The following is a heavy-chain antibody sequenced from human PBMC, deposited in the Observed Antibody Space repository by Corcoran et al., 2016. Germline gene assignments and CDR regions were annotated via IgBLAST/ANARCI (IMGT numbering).Heavy chain of an antibody. Sequence: QLQLQESGPGLVKPSETLSLTCTVSGGSLSSSSYYWGWIRQPPGKGLEWIGSIYYSGSTYYNPSLKSRVTISVDTSKNQFSLKLSSVTAADTAVYYCAGHSVRGYGSVVNWFDPWGQGTLVTVSS. CDR2: IYYSGST. CDR1: GGSLSSSSYY. V-gene: IGHV4-39*01. D-gene: IGHD3-10*01. CDR3: AGHSVRGYGSVVNWFDP. J-gene: IGHJ5*02.